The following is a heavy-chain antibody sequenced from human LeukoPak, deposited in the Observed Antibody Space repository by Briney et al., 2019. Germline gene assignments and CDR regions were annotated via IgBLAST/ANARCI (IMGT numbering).Heavy chain of an antibody. CDR3: STSRPLQSFDC. CDR2: IWYDGSNK. J-gene: IGHJ4*02. CDR1: GFTFSSYG. V-gene: IGHV3-33*01. Sequence: PGGSLRLSCAASGFTFSSYGMHWVRQAPGKGLEWVAVIWYDGSNKYYADSVKGRFTISRDNSKNTLYLQMKSLRAEDTAVYYCSTSRPLQSFDCWGQGTLVTVSS. D-gene: IGHD4-11*01.